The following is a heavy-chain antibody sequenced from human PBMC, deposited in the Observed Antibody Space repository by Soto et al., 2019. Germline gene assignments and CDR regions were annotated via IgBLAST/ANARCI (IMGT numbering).Heavy chain of an antibody. CDR3: AKFGSDQYYDFWSGYDPIIYYYYGMDV. Sequence: PGGSLRLSCAASGFTFSSYVMSWVRQAPGKGLEWVSAISGIGGSTYYADSVKGRFTISRDNSKNTLYLQMNSLRAEDTAVYYCAKFGSDQYYDFWSGYDPIIYYYYGMDVWGQGTTVTVSS. V-gene: IGHV3-23*01. CDR2: ISGIGGST. CDR1: GFTFSSYV. D-gene: IGHD3-3*01. J-gene: IGHJ6*02.